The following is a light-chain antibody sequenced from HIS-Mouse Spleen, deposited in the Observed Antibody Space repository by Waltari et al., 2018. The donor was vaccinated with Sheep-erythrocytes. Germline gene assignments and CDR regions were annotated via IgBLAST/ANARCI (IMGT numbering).Light chain of an antibody. CDR2: QDS. CDR3: QAWDSSTAWV. J-gene: IGLJ3*02. CDR1: KLGDKY. V-gene: IGLV3-1*01. Sequence: SYELTQPPSVSVSPGQTASITCSGDKLGDKYACWYQQKPGQSPVLVIYQDSKRPSGIPERFSGANSGNTATLTIRVTQALDEADYYCQAWDSSTAWVFGGGTKLTVL.